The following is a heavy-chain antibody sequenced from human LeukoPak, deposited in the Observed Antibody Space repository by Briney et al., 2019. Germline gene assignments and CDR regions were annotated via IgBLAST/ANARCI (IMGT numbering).Heavy chain of an antibody. CDR1: GLSFSTFG. CDR2: IRYDGGDK. Sequence: GGSLRLSCAASGLSFSTFGMHWVRQAPGKGLEWVAFIRYDGGDKYFANSVKGRFTIFRDNSRNTLYLQMNSVRAEDTALYYCAKNYCSSTSCYSYYMDVWGKGTTVTVPS. CDR3: AKNYCSSTSCYSYYMDV. V-gene: IGHV3-30*02. J-gene: IGHJ6*03. D-gene: IGHD2-2*02.